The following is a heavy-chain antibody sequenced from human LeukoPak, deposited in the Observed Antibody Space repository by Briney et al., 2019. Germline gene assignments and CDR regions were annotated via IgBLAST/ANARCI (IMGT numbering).Heavy chain of an antibody. V-gene: IGHV3-11*04. D-gene: IGHD3-3*01. J-gene: IGHJ4*02. CDR2: ISSSGSTI. Sequence: GGSLRLSCAASGFTFSDYYMSWIRQAPGKGLKWVSYISSSGSTIYYADSVKGRFTISRDNAKNSLYLQMNSLRAEDTAVYYCARDSAGLVGRSLWSGYYALDYWGQGTLVTVSS. CDR3: ARDSAGLVGRSLWSGYYALDY. CDR1: GFTFSDYY.